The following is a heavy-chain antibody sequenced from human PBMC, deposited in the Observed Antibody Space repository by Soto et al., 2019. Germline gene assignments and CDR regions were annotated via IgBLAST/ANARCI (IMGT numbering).Heavy chain of an antibody. D-gene: IGHD1-1*01. V-gene: IGHV4-61*08. CDR2: VYYSGTT. J-gene: IGHJ4*02. CDR3: AHRDSTGTTTYFDS. CDR1: GGSIDSGDYY. Sequence: RSETLSLTCTVSGGSIDSGDYYWSWIRHPPGKGLEWIGYVYYSGTTNYNPLLRRRLTLTEDTSKNQVVLTMTNMDPKDTATYYCAHRDSTGTTTYFDSWGQGIPVTVSS.